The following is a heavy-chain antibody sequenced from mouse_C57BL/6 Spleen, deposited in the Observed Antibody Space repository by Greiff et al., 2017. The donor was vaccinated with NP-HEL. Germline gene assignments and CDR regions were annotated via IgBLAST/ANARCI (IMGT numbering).Heavy chain of an antibody. CDR2: ISNLAYST. Sequence: EVQRVESGGGLVQPGGSLKLSCAASGFTFSDYGMAWVRQAPRKGPEWVAFISNLAYSTYYADTVTGRFTLSIENAKNTLYLEMISLRTEDTAMYYFARIYYSNYGAYYAMDYWGQGTSVTVSS. V-gene: IGHV5-15*01. D-gene: IGHD2-5*01. J-gene: IGHJ4*01. CDR3: ARIYYSNYGAYYAMDY. CDR1: GFTFSDYG.